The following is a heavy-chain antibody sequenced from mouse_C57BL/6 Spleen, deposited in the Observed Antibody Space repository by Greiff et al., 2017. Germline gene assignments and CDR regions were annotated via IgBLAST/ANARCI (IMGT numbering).Heavy chain of an antibody. CDR1: GYTFTSYG. CDR3: AREGRSTGSGWVDY. J-gene: IGHJ2*01. CDR2: IYPRSGNT. V-gene: IGHV1-81*01. D-gene: IGHD4-1*02. Sequence: QVQLQQSGAELARPGASVKLSCKASGYTFTSYGISWVKQRTGQGLEWIGEIYPRSGNTYYNQKFKGKATLTVDKSSSTAYMQLSSLTSEDSAVYYCAREGRSTGSGWVDYWGQGTTLTVSA.